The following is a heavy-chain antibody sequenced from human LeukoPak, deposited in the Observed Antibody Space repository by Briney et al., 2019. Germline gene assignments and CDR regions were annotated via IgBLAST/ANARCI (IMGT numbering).Heavy chain of an antibody. CDR1: GFTFSSYW. D-gene: IGHD6-13*01. Sequence: PGGSLRLSCAASGFTFSSYWMSWVRQAPGKGLEWVANIKQDGSEKYYVDSVKGRFTISRDNAKNSLYLQMNSLRAEDTAVYYCARTSRWSSTIKLFDYWGQGTLVTVSS. V-gene: IGHV3-7*01. J-gene: IGHJ4*02. CDR3: ARTSRWSSTIKLFDY. CDR2: IKQDGSEK.